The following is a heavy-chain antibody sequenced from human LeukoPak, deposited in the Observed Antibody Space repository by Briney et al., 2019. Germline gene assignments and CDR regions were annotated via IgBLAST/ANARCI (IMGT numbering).Heavy chain of an antibody. J-gene: IGHJ4*02. V-gene: IGHV4-59*08. CDR2: ISDIGSI. D-gene: IGHD3-16*02. CDR3: AGAGWGSYRYDLFDY. CDR1: GGSISSYY. Sequence: SEALSLTCTVSGGSISSYYWSWIRQPPGKGLEWIAYISDIGSINYNPSLKSRVTISLDTSKNQFSLKLSSVTAADTAVYYCAGAGWGSYRYDLFDYWGQGTLVTVSP.